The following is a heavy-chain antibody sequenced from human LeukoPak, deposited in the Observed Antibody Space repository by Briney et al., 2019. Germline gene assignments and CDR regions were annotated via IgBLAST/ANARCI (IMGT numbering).Heavy chain of an antibody. CDR2: TNADGSTT. CDR3: VRGLRGIEDF. V-gene: IGHV3-74*01. CDR1: GFTFSNYW. D-gene: IGHD4-17*01. J-gene: IGHJ4*02. Sequence: PGGSLRLSCAASGFTFSNYWMHWVRQAPGKGLMWVSRTNADGSTTNYADSVKGRFTISRDNANSTQYLQMNSLRDEDTAVYYCVRGLRGIEDFWGQGTLVTVSS.